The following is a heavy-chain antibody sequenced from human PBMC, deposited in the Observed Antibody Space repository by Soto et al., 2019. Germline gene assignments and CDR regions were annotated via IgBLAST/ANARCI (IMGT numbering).Heavy chain of an antibody. CDR3: ATNYGSGSTHFDH. CDR2: IIPMLRMA. D-gene: IGHD3-10*01. CDR1: AGTFDSYT. Sequence: QVQLVQSGAEVEKPGSSVKVSCSASAGTFDSYTISWVRQVPGQGLEWMGRIIPMLRMANFAQNFQGRVTMNADESTSTAYMVLSSLRSEDTAVYFCATNYGSGSTHFDHWGQGTPVTVTS. J-gene: IGHJ4*02. V-gene: IGHV1-69*02.